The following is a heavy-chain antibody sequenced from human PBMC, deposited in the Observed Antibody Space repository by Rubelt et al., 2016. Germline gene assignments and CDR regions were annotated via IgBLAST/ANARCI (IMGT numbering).Heavy chain of an antibody. CDR1: GGSISSGSYY. CDR3: ARIDIVVVPSATFDH. D-gene: IGHD2-2*01. Sequence: QVQLLESGPGLVKPSETLSLTCTVSGGSISSGSYYWGGIRQPPGKGLEWIGSIYFSGKTYYNPSLKSRITIAVDTSKNQFSLKLYSVTAADTALYYCARIDIVVVPSATFDHWGQGTLVTVSS. V-gene: IGHV4-39*01. CDR2: IYFSGKT. J-gene: IGHJ4*02.